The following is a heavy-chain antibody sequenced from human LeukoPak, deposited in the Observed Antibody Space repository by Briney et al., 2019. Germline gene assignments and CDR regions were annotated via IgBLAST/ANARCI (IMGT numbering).Heavy chain of an antibody. CDR2: INAGNDDT. V-gene: IGHV1-3*01. CDR3: ARERWHCRGNDCYSVYYYGLDV. J-gene: IGHJ6*02. Sequence: GAPVKVSCKASGYTFTNYAFHWVRQAPGQRLEWLGWINAGNDDTKYSQKFQARVTITRDTSASTVYMELSSLTSDDTAVYYCARERWHCRGNDCYSVYYYGLDVWGQGTTVTVSS. CDR1: GYTFTNYA. D-gene: IGHD2-15*01.